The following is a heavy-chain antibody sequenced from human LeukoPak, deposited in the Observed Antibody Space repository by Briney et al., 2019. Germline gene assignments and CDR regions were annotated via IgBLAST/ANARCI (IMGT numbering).Heavy chain of an antibody. Sequence: ATVKISCKASGYPFTDHYIHWVHQAPGKGLEWMGQIDPEDGETIYAEKFQGRVTVSADTSTDTGYMELSSLRPEDTAMFYCAILRSGWYFDNWGQGTLVTVSS. CDR3: AILRSGWYFDN. CDR1: GYPFTDHY. J-gene: IGHJ4*02. CDR2: IDPEDGET. V-gene: IGHV1-69-2*01. D-gene: IGHD6-19*01.